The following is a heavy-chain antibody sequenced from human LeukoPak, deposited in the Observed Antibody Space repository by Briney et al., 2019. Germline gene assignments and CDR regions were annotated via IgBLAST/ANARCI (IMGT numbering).Heavy chain of an antibody. CDR3: ARRTGRNYYDSSGYTYFDY. CDR2: INHSGST. D-gene: IGHD3-22*01. V-gene: IGHV4-34*01. Sequence: SETLSLTCAVYGGSFSGYYWSWIRQPPGKGLEWIGEINHSGSTNYNPSLKSRVTISVDTSKNQFSLKLSSVTAADTAVYYCARRTGRNYYDSSGYTYFDYWGQGTLVTVSS. J-gene: IGHJ4*02. CDR1: GGSFSGYY.